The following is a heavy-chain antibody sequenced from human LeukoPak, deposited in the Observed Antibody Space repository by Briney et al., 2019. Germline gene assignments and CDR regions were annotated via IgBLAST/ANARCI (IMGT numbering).Heavy chain of an antibody. CDR2: ISWNSGSI. CDR1: GFTFDDYA. Sequence: GGSLRLSCAASGFTFDDYAMHWVRQAPGKGLEWVSGISWNSGSIGYADSVKGRFTISRDNAKNSLYLQMNSLRAEDTAVYYCARRSLRQYYFDYWGQGTLVTVSS. V-gene: IGHV3-9*01. CDR3: ARRSLRQYYFDY. D-gene: IGHD5/OR15-5a*01. J-gene: IGHJ4*02.